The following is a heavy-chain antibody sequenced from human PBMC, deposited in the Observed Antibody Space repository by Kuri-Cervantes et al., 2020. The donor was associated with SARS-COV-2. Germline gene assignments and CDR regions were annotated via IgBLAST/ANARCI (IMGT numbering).Heavy chain of an antibody. Sequence: GESLKISCAASGFTFSSYAMSWVRQAPGKGLEWVSAISGSGGSTYYADSVKGRFTISRDNSKNTLYLQMNSLRAEGTAVYYCAKGSVRVDYWGQGTLVTVSS. CDR1: GFTFSSYA. CDR2: ISGSGGST. CDR3: AKGSVRVDY. D-gene: IGHD3-10*01. J-gene: IGHJ4*02. V-gene: IGHV3-23*01.